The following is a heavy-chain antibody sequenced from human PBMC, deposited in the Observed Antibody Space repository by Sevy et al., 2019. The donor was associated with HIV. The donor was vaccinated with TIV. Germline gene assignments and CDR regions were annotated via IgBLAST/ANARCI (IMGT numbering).Heavy chain of an antibody. CDR3: AWCAGHYSIDY. CDR2: IGTAAGVT. D-gene: IGHD2-21*01. Sequence: GGFLRLSCAASGFTFNTYSLIWVRQTPGKGLEWLSFIGTAAGVTYYADSVKGRFTISRDNAKNSLYLQMNSLRDDDTAVYYCAWCAGHYSIDYWGQGTLVTVSS. V-gene: IGHV3-48*02. CDR1: GFTFNTYS. J-gene: IGHJ4*02.